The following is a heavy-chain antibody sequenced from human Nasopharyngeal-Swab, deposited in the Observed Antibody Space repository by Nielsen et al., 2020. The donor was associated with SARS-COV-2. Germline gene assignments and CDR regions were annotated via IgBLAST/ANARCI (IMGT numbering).Heavy chain of an antibody. D-gene: IGHD2-15*01. CDR2: IYSGGSST. CDR3: AKDGAGISARGYYYGMDV. Sequence: GESLKISCAASGFTFSSYAMSWVRQAPGKGLEWVSVIYSGGSSTYYADSVKGRFTISRDNSKNTLYLQMNSLRAEDTAVYYCAKDGAGISARGYYYGMDVWGQGTTVTVSS. CDR1: GFTFSSYA. J-gene: IGHJ6*02. V-gene: IGHV3-23*03.